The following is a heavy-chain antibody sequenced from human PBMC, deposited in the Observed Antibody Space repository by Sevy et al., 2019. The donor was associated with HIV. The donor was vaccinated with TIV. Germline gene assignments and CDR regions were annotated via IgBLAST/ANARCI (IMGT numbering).Heavy chain of an antibody. CDR1: RYTFTDYY. CDR3: ARLTTMPTSDDYGMDV. V-gene: IGHV1-2*02. Sequence: ASVKVSCKAARYTFTDYYVHWVRQGPGQGLEWMGWINPNNGGTKYAQRFQGRVTMTRDTSINTAYMELGSLTSDDTAAYYCARLTTMPTSDDYGMDVWGQGTTVTVSS. CDR2: INPNNGGT. J-gene: IGHJ6*02. D-gene: IGHD4-17*01.